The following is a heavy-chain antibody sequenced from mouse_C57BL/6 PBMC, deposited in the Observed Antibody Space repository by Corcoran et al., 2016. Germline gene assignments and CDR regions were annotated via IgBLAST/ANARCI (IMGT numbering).Heavy chain of an antibody. Sequence: QVTLKESGPGILQSSQTLSLTCSFSVFSLSPSGMGVIWLRQPSGKGLEWLAHIYWDDDKRYNPSLKSRLTRSKDTSRNQVFLKITSVDTADTATYYCALYGSSEAMDYWGQGTSVTVSS. V-gene: IGHV8-12*01. CDR1: VFSLSPSGMG. CDR2: IYWDDDK. CDR3: ALYGSSEAMDY. J-gene: IGHJ4*01. D-gene: IGHD1-1*01.